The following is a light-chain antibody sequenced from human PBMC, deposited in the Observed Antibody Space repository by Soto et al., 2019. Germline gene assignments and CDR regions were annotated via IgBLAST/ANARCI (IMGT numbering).Light chain of an antibody. V-gene: IGLV2-14*01. CDR2: EVS. CDR1: SSDVGGYNY. J-gene: IGLJ3*02. CDR3: CSYAGVTTVRV. Sequence: QSALTQPASVSGSPGQSITISCTGTSSDVGGYNYVSWYQQHPGKAPKLMIYEVSNRPSGVSNRFSGSKSGSTAFLTISGLQAEDEAEYYCCSYAGVTTVRVFSGGTKLTVL.